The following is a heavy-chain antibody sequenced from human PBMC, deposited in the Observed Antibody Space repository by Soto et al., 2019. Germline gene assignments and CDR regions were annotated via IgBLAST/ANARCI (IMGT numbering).Heavy chain of an antibody. V-gene: IGHV3-15*07. D-gene: IGHD6-19*01. CDR3: TTEAVAGFYFDY. CDR2: IRSKTDGGTT. J-gene: IGHJ4*02. CDR1: GFTFINAW. Sequence: EVQLVESGGGLVKPGGSLRLSCAASGFTFINAWMNWVRQAPGKGLEWVGRIRSKTDGGTTVYAAPVKGRFTISRDDSKNTLYLQMNSLKTEDAAVYYCTTEAVAGFYFDYWGQGTLVTVSS.